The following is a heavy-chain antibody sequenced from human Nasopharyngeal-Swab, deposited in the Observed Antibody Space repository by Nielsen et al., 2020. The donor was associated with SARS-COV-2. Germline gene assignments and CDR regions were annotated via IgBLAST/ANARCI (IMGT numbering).Heavy chain of an antibody. CDR3: ARDQDSSSWYWA. CDR1: GFTFSSYW. V-gene: IGHV3-74*01. Sequence: GGSLRLSCAASGFTFSSYWMHWIRQAPGKGLVWVSRINSDGSSTSYADSVKGRFTISRDNAKNSLYLQMNSLRAEDTAVYYCARDQDSSSWYWAWGQGTLVTVSS. D-gene: IGHD6-13*01. J-gene: IGHJ5*02. CDR2: INSDGSST.